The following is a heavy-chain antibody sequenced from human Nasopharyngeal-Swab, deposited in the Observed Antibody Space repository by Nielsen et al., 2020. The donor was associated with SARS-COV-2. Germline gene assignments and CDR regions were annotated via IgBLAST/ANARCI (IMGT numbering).Heavy chain of an antibody. D-gene: IGHD4-23*01. J-gene: IGHJ6*02. CDR3: ARDISVSVDDYGGNWANYYYGMDV. Sequence: SETLSLTCTVSGGSISSGSYYWSWIRQPAGKGLEWIGRIYTSGSTNYNPSLKSRVTISVDTSKNQFSLKLSSVTAADTAVYYCARDISVSVDDYGGNWANYYYGMDVWGQGTTVTVSS. CDR2: IYTSGST. V-gene: IGHV4-61*02. CDR1: GGSISSGSYY.